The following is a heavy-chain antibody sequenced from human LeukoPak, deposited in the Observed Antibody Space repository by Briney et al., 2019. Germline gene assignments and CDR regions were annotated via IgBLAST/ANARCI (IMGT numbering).Heavy chain of an antibody. V-gene: IGHV3-30*02. CDR1: GFTFSSYG. CDR2: IWYGGSNK. D-gene: IGHD6-13*01. CDR3: AKDWREYSCSWHYYYYMDV. J-gene: IGHJ6*03. Sequence: GGSLRLSCAASGFTFSSYGMHWVRQAPGKGLEWVAVIWYGGSNKYYADSVKGRFTISRDNSKNTLYLQMNSLRAEDTAVYYCAKDWREYSCSWHYYYYMDVWGKGTTVTVSS.